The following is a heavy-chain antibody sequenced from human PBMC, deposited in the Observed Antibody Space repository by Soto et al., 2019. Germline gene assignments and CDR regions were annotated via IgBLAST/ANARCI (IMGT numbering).Heavy chain of an antibody. D-gene: IGHD6-19*01. CDR1: GFTFSNYD. CDR2: IGSAGDT. J-gene: IGHJ6*01. CDR3: ARGGYASGYFHYAMDV. V-gene: IGHV3-13*01. Sequence: EMQLVESGGGLVQPGGSLRLSCAASGFTFSNYDMIWVRQATGKGLEWVSAIGSAGDTYYSGSVKGRFAISRENAKNSLYLQMNSVTPGDTAVYYCARGGYASGYFHYAMDVW.